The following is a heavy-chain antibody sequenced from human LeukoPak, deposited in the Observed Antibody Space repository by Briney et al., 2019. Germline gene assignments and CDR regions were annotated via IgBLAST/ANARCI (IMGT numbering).Heavy chain of an antibody. Sequence: GGSLRLSCAASGFTFSSYSMNRVRQAPGKGLEWASYISSSSSTIYYADSVKGRFTISRDNAKNSLYLQMNSLRAEDTAVYYCARDAEWELPGPDYWGQGTLVTVSS. CDR3: ARDAEWELPGPDY. CDR1: GFTFSSYS. D-gene: IGHD1-26*01. V-gene: IGHV3-48*04. J-gene: IGHJ4*02. CDR2: ISSSSSTI.